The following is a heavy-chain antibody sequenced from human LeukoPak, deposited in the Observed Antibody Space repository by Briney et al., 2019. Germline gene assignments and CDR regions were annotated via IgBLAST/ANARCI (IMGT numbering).Heavy chain of an antibody. Sequence: GGSLRLSCAASGFTFSSYGMHWVRQAPGKGLEWVAGILYDGSNKYYADSVKGRFTISRDNSKNTLYLQKNSLRAEDTAVYYCAKDRSYSSGWYGNWFDPWGQGTLVTVSS. V-gene: IGHV3-30*18. D-gene: IGHD6-19*01. CDR1: GFTFSSYG. J-gene: IGHJ5*02. CDR2: ILYDGSNK. CDR3: AKDRSYSSGWYGNWFDP.